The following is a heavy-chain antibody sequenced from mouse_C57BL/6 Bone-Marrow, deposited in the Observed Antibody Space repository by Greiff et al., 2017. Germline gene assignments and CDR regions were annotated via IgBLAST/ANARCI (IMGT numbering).Heavy chain of an antibody. CDR3: ARERGYYDYDGNYFDY. Sequence: EVKVVESEGGLVQPGSSMKLSCTASGFTFSDYYMAWVRQVPEKGLEWVANINYDGSSTYYLDSLKSRFIISRDNAKNILYLQMSSLKSEDTATYYCARERGYYDYDGNYFDYWGQGTTLTVSS. CDR2: INYDGSST. J-gene: IGHJ2*01. D-gene: IGHD2-4*01. CDR1: GFTFSDYY. V-gene: IGHV5-16*01.